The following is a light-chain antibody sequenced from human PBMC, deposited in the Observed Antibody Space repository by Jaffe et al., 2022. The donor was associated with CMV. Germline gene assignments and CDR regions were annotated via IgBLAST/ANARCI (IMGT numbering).Light chain of an antibody. Sequence: DIQMTQSPSPLSASVGDRVTITCRASQSISNYLNWYQQEPGKAPKLLIYAASSLQSGVPSRFSGNGSGTDFTLIISSLQSEDFATYYCQQSYSTPWTFGQGTKVEIK. CDR1: QSISNY. CDR3: QQSYSTPWT. V-gene: IGKV1-39*01. J-gene: IGKJ1*01. CDR2: AAS.